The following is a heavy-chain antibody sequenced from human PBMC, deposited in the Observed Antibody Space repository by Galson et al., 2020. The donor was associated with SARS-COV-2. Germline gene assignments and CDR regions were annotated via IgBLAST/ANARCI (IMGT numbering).Heavy chain of an antibody. J-gene: IGHJ4*02. D-gene: IGHD3-10*01. CDR2: ISYDGSNK. V-gene: IGHV3-30*04. CDR3: ASGLLWFGELLL. Sequence: GGSLRLSYAASGFTFSSYAMHWVRQAPGKGLEWVAVISYDGSNKYYADSVKGRFTISRDNSKNTLYLQMNSLRAEDTAVYYCASGLLWFGELLLWGQGTLVTVSS. CDR1: GFTFSSYA.